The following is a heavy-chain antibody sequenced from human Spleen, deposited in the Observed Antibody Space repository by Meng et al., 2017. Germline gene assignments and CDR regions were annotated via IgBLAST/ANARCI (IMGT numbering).Heavy chain of an antibody. D-gene: IGHD4-11*01. Sequence: QGQLRDAGHGLVNPSGTLSLPCAVSGGSISSRSDYWGWIRQPPGKGLEWIGSIYYSGSTNYNPSLESRATISVDTSQNNLSLKLSSVTAADSAVYYCARGPTTMAHDFDYWGQGTLVTVSS. CDR3: ARGPTTMAHDFDY. V-gene: IGHV4-39*02. CDR2: IYYSGST. CDR1: GGSISSRSDY. J-gene: IGHJ4*02.